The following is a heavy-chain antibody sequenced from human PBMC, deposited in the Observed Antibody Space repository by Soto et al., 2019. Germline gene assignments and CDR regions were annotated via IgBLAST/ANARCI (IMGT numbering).Heavy chain of an antibody. CDR1: GFTFSNYA. Sequence: GSLRLSGAASGFTFSNYAMHWVRQAAGKGLEWVALTSYDGNNEYYTDFVKGRFTISRDNSKNTLFLQMNSPRPEDTAVYYCAKDEGVFNWATSYFDYWGQGALVTVSS. CDR3: AKDEGVFNWATSYFDY. V-gene: IGHV3-30*18. CDR2: TSYDGNNE. J-gene: IGHJ4*02. D-gene: IGHD1-1*01.